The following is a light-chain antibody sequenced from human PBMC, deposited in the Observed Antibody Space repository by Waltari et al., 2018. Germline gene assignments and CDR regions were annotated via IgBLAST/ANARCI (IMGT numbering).Light chain of an antibody. V-gene: IGKV2-28*01. Sequence: DIVMTQTPLSLPVTLGEPASISCRSSQSLIYTDGRIYLDWYLQRPGQSPQLLVYLVSKRPSGVPDKFSGSGSDTDFTLIISRVEADDVGVYYCMQALQPPYNFGQGTKVEIK. CDR3: MQALQPPYN. CDR2: LVS. J-gene: IGKJ2*01. CDR1: QSLIYTDGRIY.